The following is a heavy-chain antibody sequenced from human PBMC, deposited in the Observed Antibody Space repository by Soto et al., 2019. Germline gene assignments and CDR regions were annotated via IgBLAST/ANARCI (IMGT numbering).Heavy chain of an antibody. D-gene: IGHD1-7*01. V-gene: IGHV3-23*01. CDR2: ISANGQGI. CDR1: GFTFSSYA. Sequence: GGSLRLSCAASGFTFSSYAMTWVRQAPGKGLEWVSAISANGQGIYYADSVRGRFTISRDNSKNTIFLHMDSLRAEDTAVYYCAKDRNYPRDQFHYWGQGTLVTV. J-gene: IGHJ4*02. CDR3: AKDRNYPRDQFHY.